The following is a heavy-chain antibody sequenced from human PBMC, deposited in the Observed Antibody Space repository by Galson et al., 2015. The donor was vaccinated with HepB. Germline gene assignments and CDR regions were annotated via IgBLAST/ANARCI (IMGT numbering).Heavy chain of an antibody. J-gene: IGHJ4*02. V-gene: IGHV6-1*01. Sequence: CAISGDSVSRNSAAWNWIRQSPSRGLEWLGRTYYRSKWYDDYAVSVKSRITINPDTSKNQFSLQLNSVTPEDTAVYYCARTDYYDSYFDYWGQGTLVTVSS. D-gene: IGHD3-10*01. CDR1: GDSVSRNSAA. CDR3: ARTDYYDSYFDY. CDR2: TYYRSKWYD.